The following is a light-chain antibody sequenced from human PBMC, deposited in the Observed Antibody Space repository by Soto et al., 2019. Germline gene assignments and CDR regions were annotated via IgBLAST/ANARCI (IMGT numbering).Light chain of an antibody. J-gene: IGKJ5*01. CDR2: SAS. V-gene: IGKV1-27*01. CDR1: QDISAY. CDR3: QKFNTAPLT. Sequence: DIQMTQSPSSLSASVGDRVTITCRASQDISAYLAWYQQKPGQVPKLLIYSASTLQSGVPSRFSGSGSGTDFTLTISSLQPEDVATYYCQKFNTAPLTFGQGTRLEIK.